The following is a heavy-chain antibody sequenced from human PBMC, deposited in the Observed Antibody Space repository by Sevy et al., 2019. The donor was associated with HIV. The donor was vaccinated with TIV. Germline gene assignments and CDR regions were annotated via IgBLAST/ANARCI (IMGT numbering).Heavy chain of an antibody. CDR2: ISSSSSYI. CDR3: ARATGIAAAGGNWFDP. Sequence: GESLKISCAASGFTFSDYYMSWIRQAPGKGLEWVSSISSSSSYIYYADSVKGRFTISRDNAKNSLYLQMNSLRAEDTAVYYCARATGIAAAGGNWFDPWGQGTLVTVSS. CDR1: GFTFSDYY. D-gene: IGHD6-13*01. J-gene: IGHJ5*02. V-gene: IGHV3-11*06.